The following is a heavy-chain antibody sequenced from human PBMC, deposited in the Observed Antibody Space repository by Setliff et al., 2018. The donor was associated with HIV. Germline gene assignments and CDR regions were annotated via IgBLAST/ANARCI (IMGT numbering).Heavy chain of an antibody. CDR3: ARDLTSNSNCFEP. J-gene: IGHJ5*02. Sequence: SETLSLTCTVSGGSISGYYWSWIRQHPGKGLEWIGYVYYTGKTYYNPSLESRISMSVDTSKNQFSLKLTSVTAADTAIYYCARDLTSNSNCFEPWGQGTQVTVSS. V-gene: IGHV4-31*03. CDR1: GGSISGYY. CDR2: VYYTGKT. D-gene: IGHD4-4*01.